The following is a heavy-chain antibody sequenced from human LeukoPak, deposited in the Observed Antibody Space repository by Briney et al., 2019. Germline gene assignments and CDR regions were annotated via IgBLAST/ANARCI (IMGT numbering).Heavy chain of an antibody. V-gene: IGHV4-34*01. CDR3: ARGAPAVATIDY. CDR1: GGSFSGYY. Sequence: ASETLSLICAVYGGSFSGYYWSWIRQPPGKGLEWIGEINHSGSTNYNPSLKSRVTISVDTSKNQFSLKLSSVTAADTAVYYCARGAPAVATIDYWGQGTLVTVSS. J-gene: IGHJ4*02. CDR2: INHSGST. D-gene: IGHD5-12*01.